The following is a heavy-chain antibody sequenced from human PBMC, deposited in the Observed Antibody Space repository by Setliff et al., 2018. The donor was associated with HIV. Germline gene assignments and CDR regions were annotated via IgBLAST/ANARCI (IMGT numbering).Heavy chain of an antibody. V-gene: IGHV3-73*01. CDR3: MRYAPQGN. D-gene: IGHD2-8*01. Sequence: GGSLRLSCTASGFTISGSTMHWVRQASGKGLEGLGRIRSATDNYATAYAASARGRFTISRDDSKNMAYLHINSLQTDDTATYYCMRYAPQGNWGQGTLVTVSS. CDR2: IRSATDNYAT. CDR1: GFTISGST. J-gene: IGHJ4*02.